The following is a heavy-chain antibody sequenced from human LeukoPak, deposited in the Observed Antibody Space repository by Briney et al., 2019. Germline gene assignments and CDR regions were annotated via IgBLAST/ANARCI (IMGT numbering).Heavy chain of an antibody. V-gene: IGHV3-21*01. J-gene: IGHJ4*02. CDR3: ARDPSPDYYDSSGYYFPNY. CDR1: GFTFSSYS. CDR2: ISSSSSYI. Sequence: GGSLRLSCAASGFTFSSYSMNWVRQAPGKGLEWVSSISSSSSYIYYADSVKGRFTISRDNAKNSLYLQMNSLRAEDTAVYYCARDPSPDYYDSSGYYFPNYWGQGTLVTVSS. D-gene: IGHD3-22*01.